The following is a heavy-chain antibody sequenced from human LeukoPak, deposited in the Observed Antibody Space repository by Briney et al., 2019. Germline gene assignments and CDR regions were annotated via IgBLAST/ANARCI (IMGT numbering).Heavy chain of an antibody. CDR3: AKDAYYDILTGYYPIDY. Sequence: PGGSLRLSCAASGFTFSSYGMHWVRQAPGKGLEWVAFIRYDGSNKYYADSVKGRFTISRDNSKNTLYLQMNSLRAEDTAVYYRAKDAYYDILTGYYPIDYWGQGTLVTVSS. D-gene: IGHD3-9*01. CDR2: IRYDGSNK. V-gene: IGHV3-30*02. CDR1: GFTFSSYG. J-gene: IGHJ4*02.